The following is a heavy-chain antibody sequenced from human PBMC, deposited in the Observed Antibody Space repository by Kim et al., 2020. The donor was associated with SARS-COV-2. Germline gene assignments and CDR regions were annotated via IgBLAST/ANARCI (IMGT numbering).Heavy chain of an antibody. J-gene: IGHJ4*02. CDR1: GYTFTSYY. Sequence: ASVKVSCKASGYTFTSYYMHWVRQAPGQGLERMGIINPSGGSTSYAQKFQGRVTMTRDTSTSTVYMELSSLRSEDTAVYYCARFPPIAVAGTGAFDYWGQGTLVTVSS. D-gene: IGHD6-19*01. CDR3: ARFPPIAVAGTGAFDY. V-gene: IGHV1-46*01. CDR2: INPSGGST.